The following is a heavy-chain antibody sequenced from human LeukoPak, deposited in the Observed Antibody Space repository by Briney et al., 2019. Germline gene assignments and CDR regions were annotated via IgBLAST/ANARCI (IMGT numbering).Heavy chain of an antibody. Sequence: ASVKVSCTASGYTFTGYYMHWVRQAPGQGLEWMGRINPNSGGTNYAQKFQGRVTMTRDTSISTAYMELSRLRSDDTAVYYCARGSYSSSWYSSVYWGQGTLVTVSS. CDR2: INPNSGGT. D-gene: IGHD6-13*01. CDR3: ARGSYSSSWYSSVY. CDR1: GYTFTGYY. V-gene: IGHV1-2*06. J-gene: IGHJ4*02.